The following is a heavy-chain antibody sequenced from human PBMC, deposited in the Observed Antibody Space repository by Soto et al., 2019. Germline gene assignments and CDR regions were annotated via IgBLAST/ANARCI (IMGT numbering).Heavy chain of an antibody. CDR1: GYTFTIYD. CDR3: ARQYCSGGNCYSSYYHYGMDV. D-gene: IGHD2-15*01. J-gene: IGHJ6*02. CDR2: ISAYNGNT. V-gene: IGHV1-18*01. Sequence: QVQLVQSGTEVRKPGASVKVSCKASGYTFTIYDISWVRQAPGQGLEWMGWISAYNGNTKYAEKLQGRVTMTTDTSTXXAXMXXRSLRSDDTAVYYCARQYCSGGNCYSSYYHYGMDVWGQGTTVTVSS.